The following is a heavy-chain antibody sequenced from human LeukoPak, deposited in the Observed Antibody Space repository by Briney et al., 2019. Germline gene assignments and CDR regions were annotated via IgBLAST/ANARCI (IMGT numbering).Heavy chain of an antibody. V-gene: IGHV1-69*13. CDR3: ARSLGDDFGMGAFDI. CDR2: IIPILGTA. J-gene: IGHJ3*02. Sequence: GASVKVSCKASGGTFSSYAISWVRQAPGQGLEWMGGIIPILGTANYAQKFQGRVTITADESTSTAYMELSSLRSEDTAVYYCARSLGDDFGMGAFDIWGQGTMVTVSS. CDR1: GGTFSSYA. D-gene: IGHD3-3*01.